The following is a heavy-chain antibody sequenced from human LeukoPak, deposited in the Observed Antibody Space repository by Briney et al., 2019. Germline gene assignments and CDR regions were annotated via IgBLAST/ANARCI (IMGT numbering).Heavy chain of an antibody. Sequence: GTSVKVSCKASGFTLRSAVQWVRQARGQRLEWIGWIVVGSGHTSYAQKFQGKVTITTDMSTNTAYMEMSSLRSEDTAVYYCVAGHPNYGYWGQGTLVTVSS. D-gene: IGHD5-24*01. V-gene: IGHV1-58*01. CDR1: GFTLRSA. CDR3: VAGHPNYGY. CDR2: IVVGSGHT. J-gene: IGHJ4*02.